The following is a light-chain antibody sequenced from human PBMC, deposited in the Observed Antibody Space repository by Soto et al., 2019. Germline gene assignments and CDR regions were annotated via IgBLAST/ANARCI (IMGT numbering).Light chain of an antibody. V-gene: IGLV2-14*03. CDR2: DVT. CDR1: SSDVGGYNY. Sequence: QSALTQPASVSGSPGQSITISCTGTSSDVGGYNYVSWYQQHPDKAPKLMIYDVTNRPSGVSNRLSGSKSGNTASLTISGLQAEDEADYYCSSFTSSNTVVFGGGTKLTVL. J-gene: IGLJ3*02. CDR3: SSFTSSNTVV.